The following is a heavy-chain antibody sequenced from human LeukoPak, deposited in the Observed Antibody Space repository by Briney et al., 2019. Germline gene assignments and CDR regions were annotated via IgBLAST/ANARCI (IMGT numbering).Heavy chain of an antibody. CDR2: INPSGGST. D-gene: IGHD2-21*02. Sequence: GASVKVSCKASGYTFTSYYMHWVRQAPGQGLEWMGLINPSGGSTSYAQKFQGRVTMTRDMSTSTVYMELSSLRSEDTAVYYCARGRVTAIFDYWGQGTLVTVSS. J-gene: IGHJ4*02. V-gene: IGHV1-46*01. CDR3: ARGRVTAIFDY. CDR1: GYTFTSYY.